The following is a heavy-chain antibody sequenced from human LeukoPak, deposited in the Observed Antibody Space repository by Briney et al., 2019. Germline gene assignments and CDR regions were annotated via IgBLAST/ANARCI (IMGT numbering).Heavy chain of an antibody. Sequence: SETLSLTRTVSVGSISSHYWNWIRQPPGKGLEWIGYISNRGSTNYNPSLKSRVSISVDTSKNHVSLELSSVTAADTAVYYCARETRDGSGYYYDWFDPWGQGTLVTVSS. J-gene: IGHJ5*02. CDR2: ISNRGST. V-gene: IGHV4-59*11. CDR1: VGSISSHY. D-gene: IGHD3-22*01. CDR3: ARETRDGSGYYYDWFDP.